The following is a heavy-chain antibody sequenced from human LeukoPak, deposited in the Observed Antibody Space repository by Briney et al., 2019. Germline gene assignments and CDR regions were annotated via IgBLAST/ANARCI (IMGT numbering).Heavy chain of an antibody. CDR3: ASAYDILTGYLYGMDV. CDR1: GYTFTGYH. D-gene: IGHD3-9*01. V-gene: IGHV1-2*02. Sequence: SVKVSCKASGYTFTGYHMHWVRQAPGQGLEWMGWINPNSGGTNYAQKFQGRVTMTRDTSISTAYMELSRLRSDDTAVYYCASAYDILTGYLYGMDVWGQGTTVTVSS. CDR2: INPNSGGT. J-gene: IGHJ6*02.